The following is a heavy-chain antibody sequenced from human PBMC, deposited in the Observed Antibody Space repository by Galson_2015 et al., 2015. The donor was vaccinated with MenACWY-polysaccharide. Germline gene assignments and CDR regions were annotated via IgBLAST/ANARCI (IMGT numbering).Heavy chain of an antibody. D-gene: IGHD2-8*01. V-gene: IGHV1-46*01. CDR1: GYTFTNYY. CDR3: ARVAYCTHYCYYYYYMDV. J-gene: IGHJ6*03. CDR2: VKPSGGPP. Sequence: SVKVSCKASGYTFTNYYIHWVRQAPGLGLEWMGVVKPSGGPPNQEQKFQGRVTMTRDTSTSTVYMEVRSLGSDDTAIYYCARVAYCTHYCYYYYYMDVWGKGTTVTVSS.